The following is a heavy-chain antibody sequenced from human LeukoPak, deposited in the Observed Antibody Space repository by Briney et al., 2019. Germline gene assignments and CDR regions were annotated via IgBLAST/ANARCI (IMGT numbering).Heavy chain of an antibody. CDR1: GFTFSSYG. Sequence: GRSLRLSCAASGFTFSSYGMHWVRQAPGKGLEWVAVISYDGSNKYYADSVKGRFAISRDNSKNTLYLQMNSLRAEDTAVYYCAKIRLVGANAYNWFDPWGQGTLVTVSS. V-gene: IGHV3-30*18. CDR2: ISYDGSNK. D-gene: IGHD1-26*01. J-gene: IGHJ5*02. CDR3: AKIRLVGANAYNWFDP.